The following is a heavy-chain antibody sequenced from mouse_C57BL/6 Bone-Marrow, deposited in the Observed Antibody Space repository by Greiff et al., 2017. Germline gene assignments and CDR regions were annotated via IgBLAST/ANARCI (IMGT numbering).Heavy chain of an antibody. D-gene: IGHD2-4*01. J-gene: IGHJ2*01. CDR2: IDPNSGGT. Sequence: QVQLKQPGAELVKPGASVKLSCKASGYTFTSYWMHWVKQRPGRGLEWIGRIDPNSGGTKYNEKFKSKATLTVDKPSSTAYMQLSSLTSEDSAVYYCARSRDYDVGGFDYWGQGTTLTVSS. V-gene: IGHV1-72*01. CDR3: ARSRDYDVGGFDY. CDR1: GYTFTSYW.